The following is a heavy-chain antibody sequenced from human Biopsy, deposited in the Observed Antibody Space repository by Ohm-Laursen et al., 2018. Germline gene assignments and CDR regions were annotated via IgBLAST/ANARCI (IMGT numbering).Heavy chain of an antibody. J-gene: IGHJ2*01. V-gene: IGHV4-59*01. CDR2: VYYTGST. CDR1: GDSIRSYY. CDR3: ARDRGYYSDRTVPGYFDL. Sequence: SQTLSLTCAVSGDSIRSYYWSWIRQPPRKGLQWIGYVYYTGSTDYNPSLQSRVTISVDTSKNHFSLRLRSVTPADTAIYYCARDRGYYSDRTVPGYFDLWGRGTLVTVSS. D-gene: IGHD3-22*01.